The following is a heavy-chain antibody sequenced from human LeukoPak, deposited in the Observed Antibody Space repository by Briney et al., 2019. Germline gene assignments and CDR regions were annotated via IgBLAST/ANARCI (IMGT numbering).Heavy chain of an antibody. V-gene: IGHV5-51*01. Sequence: GESLKISCKGSGYSFTSYWIGWVRQMPGKGLEWMGIIYPGDSDTRYSPSFQGQVTISADKSISTAYLQWSSLKASDTAMYYCARTSKYYYGSGSTLSTYFDYWGQGTLVTVSS. CDR3: ARTSKYYYGSGSTLSTYFDY. J-gene: IGHJ4*02. D-gene: IGHD3-10*01. CDR2: IYPGDSDT. CDR1: GYSFTSYW.